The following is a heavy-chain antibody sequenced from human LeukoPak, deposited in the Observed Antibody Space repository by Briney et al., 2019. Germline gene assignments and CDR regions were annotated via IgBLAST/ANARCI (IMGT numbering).Heavy chain of an antibody. D-gene: IGHD3-22*01. Sequence: SQTLSLTCTVSGGSISSYYWSWIRQPPGKGLEWIGYIYYSGSTNYNPSLKSRVTISVDTSKNQFSLKLSSVTAADTAVYYCARRAFSSGYYYFDYWGQGTLVTVSS. CDR1: GGSISSYY. CDR3: ARRAFSSGYYYFDY. V-gene: IGHV4-59*08. CDR2: IYYSGST. J-gene: IGHJ4*02.